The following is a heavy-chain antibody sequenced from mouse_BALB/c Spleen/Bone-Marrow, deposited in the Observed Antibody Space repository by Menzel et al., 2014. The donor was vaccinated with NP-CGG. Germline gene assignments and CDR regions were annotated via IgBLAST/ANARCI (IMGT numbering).Heavy chain of an antibody. CDR3: AREEDFFDY. CDR2: IYPGTNST. V-gene: IGHV1-55*01. J-gene: IGHJ2*01. CDR1: GYTFTSYW. Sequence: VQLQESGAELVKPGTSVKMSCKASGYTFTSYWMHWVKQRPGQGLEWIGDIYPGTNSTNYNEKFKTKATLTVDTPSSTAYMQLSSPTSEDSAVYYCAREEDFFDYWGQGTTLTVSS.